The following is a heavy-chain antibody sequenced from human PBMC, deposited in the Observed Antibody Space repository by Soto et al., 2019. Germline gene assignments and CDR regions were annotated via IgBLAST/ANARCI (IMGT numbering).Heavy chain of an antibody. J-gene: IGHJ6*02. V-gene: IGHV3-64*01. Sequence: GGSLRLSCAASGFTFSSYAMHWVRQAPGKGLEYGSAISSNGGSRYYANSVKGRFTSSRDNSKNTLYLQMGSLRAEDMAVYYCARHVGLLWFGELLSYGMDVWGQGTTVTVSS. CDR2: ISSNGGSR. CDR1: GFTFSSYA. CDR3: ARHVGLLWFGELLSYGMDV. D-gene: IGHD3-10*01.